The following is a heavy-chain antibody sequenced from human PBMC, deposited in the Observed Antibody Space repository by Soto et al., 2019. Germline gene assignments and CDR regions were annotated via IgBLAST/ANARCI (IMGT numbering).Heavy chain of an antibody. CDR2: FSSSGRIL. CDR3: ARDYSSGYSLLDY. CDR1: GFTFSDSY. V-gene: IGHV3-11*01. J-gene: IGHJ4*02. D-gene: IGHD3-22*01. Sequence: PGGSLRLSCAASGFTFSDSYMSWIRQAPGKGLDWIAHFSSSGRILDYADSVKGRFTISRDNAKNSLFLHMHSLRGEDTAVYHCARDYSSGYSLLDYWGQGTLVTVSS.